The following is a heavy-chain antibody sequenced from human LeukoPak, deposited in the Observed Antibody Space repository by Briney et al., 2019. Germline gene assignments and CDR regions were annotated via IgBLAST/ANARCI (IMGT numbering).Heavy chain of an antibody. D-gene: IGHD3-10*01. J-gene: IGHJ5*02. CDR2: INQMGRT. Sequence: PQSLSLTCAVYGGSSSGYYWSWIRQPPGNGRGWNGEINQMGRTNYNPSLMCRVTIEVDPYKNQFCPKLSSVSAADTAVYYCGSGSGYYGSGRIWSWFDPWGEGTLVSVCS. CDR1: GGSSSGYY. V-gene: IGHV4-34*01. CDR3: GSGSGYYGSGRIWSWFDP.